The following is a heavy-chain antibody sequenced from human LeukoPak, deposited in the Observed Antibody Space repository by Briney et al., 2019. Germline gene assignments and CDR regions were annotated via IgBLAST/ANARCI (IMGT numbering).Heavy chain of an antibody. Sequence: HPGGSLRLSCAASGFTVSSNYMSWVRQAPGKGLEWVSVIYSGGSTYYADSVKGRFTISRDNSKNTLYLQMNSLRAEDTAVYYCASEQGYSGSYETPWGQGTLVTVSS. D-gene: IGHD1-26*01. CDR2: IYSGGST. J-gene: IGHJ5*02. V-gene: IGHV3-66*01. CDR1: GFTVSSNY. CDR3: ASEQGYSGSYETP.